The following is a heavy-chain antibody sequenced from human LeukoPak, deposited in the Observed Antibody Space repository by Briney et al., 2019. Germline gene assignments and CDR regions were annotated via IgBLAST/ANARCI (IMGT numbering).Heavy chain of an antibody. Sequence: GASVKVSCKASGYTFTGYYVHWVRQAPGQGLEWVGWINPNSGGADYTPKFQGRVIMTSDTSITTAYMELINLESDDTAVYYCALFDFWGQGTQVTVSS. CDR2: INPNSGGA. CDR1: GYTFTGYY. V-gene: IGHV1-2*02. CDR3: ALFDF. J-gene: IGHJ4*02.